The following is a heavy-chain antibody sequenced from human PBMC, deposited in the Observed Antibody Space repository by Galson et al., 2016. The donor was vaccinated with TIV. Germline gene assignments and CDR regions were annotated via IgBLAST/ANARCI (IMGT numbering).Heavy chain of an antibody. CDR2: ISVSGGRT. Sequence: SLRLSCAGSTLKSSSYTMSWVRQAPGKGLEWVSAISVSGGRTYYADSVKGRFTISRDNSKNTAYLQTNSLRAEDTAVYYCAKGGGYGDVYFDFWGQGTLVTVSS. J-gene: IGHJ4*02. CDR1: TLKSSSYT. V-gene: IGHV3-23*01. CDR3: AKGGGYGDVYFDF. D-gene: IGHD4-17*01.